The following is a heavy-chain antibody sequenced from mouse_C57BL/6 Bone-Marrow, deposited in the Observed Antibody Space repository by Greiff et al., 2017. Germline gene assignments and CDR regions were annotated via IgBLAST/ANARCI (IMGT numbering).Heavy chain of an antibody. D-gene: IGHD2-2*01. V-gene: IGHV1-69*01. CDR1: GYTFTSYW. CDR2: IDPSDSYT. J-gene: IGHJ1*03. CDR3: ARKGLRFYWYFDV. Sequence: QVQLQQPGAELVMPGASVKLSCKASGYTFTSYWMPWVKPRPGHGLEWIGEIDPSDSYTNYNQKFKGKSTLTVDKSSSTAYMQLSSLTSEDSEVYYCARKGLRFYWYFDVWGTGTTVTVSS.